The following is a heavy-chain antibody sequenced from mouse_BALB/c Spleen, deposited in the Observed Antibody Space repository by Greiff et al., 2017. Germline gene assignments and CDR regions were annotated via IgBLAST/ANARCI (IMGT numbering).Heavy chain of an antibody. D-gene: IGHD4-1*01. CDR2: ISSGGGST. Sequence: EVKLMESGGGLVKPGGSLKLSCAASGFAFSSYDMSWVRQTPEKRLEWVAYISSGGGSTYYPDTVKGRFTISRDNAKNTLYLQMSSLKSEDTAMYYCARHGSGLWGFAYWGQGTLVTVSA. CDR3: ARHGSGLWGFAY. CDR1: GFAFSSYD. V-gene: IGHV5-12-1*01. J-gene: IGHJ3*01.